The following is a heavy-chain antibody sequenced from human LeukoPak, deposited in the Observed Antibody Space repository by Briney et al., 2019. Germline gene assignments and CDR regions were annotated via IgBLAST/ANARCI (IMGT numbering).Heavy chain of an antibody. CDR1: GYSFTTYW. J-gene: IGHJ5*02. Sequence: GGSLQISCKGSGYSFTTYWIAWVRQMPGKGLEWMGIIYPGDSDTRYSPSFQGQVSISVDKSISTAYLQWSSLKASDTAMYYCAMTHYYGSGSLAWGQGTLVTVSS. D-gene: IGHD3-10*01. V-gene: IGHV5-51*01. CDR2: IYPGDSDT. CDR3: AMTHYYGSGSLA.